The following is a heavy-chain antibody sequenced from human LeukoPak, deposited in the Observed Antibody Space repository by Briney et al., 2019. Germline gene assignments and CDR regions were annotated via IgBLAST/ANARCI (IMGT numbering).Heavy chain of an antibody. J-gene: IGHJ4*02. CDR2: IYPGDSDT. CDR3: ARLSGSYYTAFDY. Sequence: GESLKISCKGSGNSFNSDWIGWVRQMPGKGLEWMGIIYPGDSDTRYGPSFQGQVTISADKSISTAYLQWSSLKASDTAMYYCARLSGSYYTAFDYWGQGTLVTVSS. V-gene: IGHV5-51*01. D-gene: IGHD3-10*01. CDR1: GNSFNSDW.